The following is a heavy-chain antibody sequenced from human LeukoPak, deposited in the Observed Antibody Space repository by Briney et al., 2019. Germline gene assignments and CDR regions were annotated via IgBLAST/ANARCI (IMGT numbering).Heavy chain of an antibody. J-gene: IGHJ4*02. V-gene: IGHV4-39*07. CDR2: IYYSGST. D-gene: IGHD1-1*01. CDR1: GDSSDNNGFY. Sequence: SETLSLTCTVSGDSSDNNGFYWGWIRQPPGKGLEWIGNIYYSGSTYYNPSLKSRVTTSVDTSKNQLSLKLSSVTAADTAVYYCARGTRGSDSSFDFWGQGTLVTVSS. CDR3: ARGTRGSDSSFDF.